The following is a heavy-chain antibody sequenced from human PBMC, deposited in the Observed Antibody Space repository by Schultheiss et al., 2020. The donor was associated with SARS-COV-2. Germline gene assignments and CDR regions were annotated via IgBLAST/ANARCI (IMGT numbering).Heavy chain of an antibody. J-gene: IGHJ5*02. Sequence: SETLSLTCAVSGGSISSSNWWSWIRQPPGKGLEWIGYIYYSGSTNYNPSLKSRVTISVDTSKNQFSLKLSSVTAADTAVYYCARVPRPNRQGFRRYNWFDPWGQGTLVTVSS. V-gene: IGHV4-61*05. CDR1: GGSISSSNW. CDR2: IYYSGST. D-gene: IGHD3-10*01. CDR3: ARVPRPNRQGFRRYNWFDP.